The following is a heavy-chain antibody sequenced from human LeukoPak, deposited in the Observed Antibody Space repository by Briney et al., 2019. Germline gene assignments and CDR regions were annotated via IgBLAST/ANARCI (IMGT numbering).Heavy chain of an antibody. CDR1: GYSISRGYH. D-gene: IGHD6-19*01. J-gene: IGHJ4*02. CDR2: IYHSGIT. Sequence: SETLSLTCAVSGYSISRGYHWGWIRQPPGKGLEWIGSIYHSGITYYKPSLKSRVTISVDTSKNQFSLKLSSVTAADTAVYYCASLNSSGWYVDYWGQGTLVTVSS. V-gene: IGHV4-38-2*01. CDR3: ASLNSSGWYVDY.